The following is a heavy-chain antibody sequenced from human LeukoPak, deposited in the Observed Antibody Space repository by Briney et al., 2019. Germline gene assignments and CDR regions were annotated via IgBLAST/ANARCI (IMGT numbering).Heavy chain of an antibody. CDR1: GFTFSSNG. Sequence: GGSLRLSCAASGFTFSSNGMHWVRQAPGKGLEWVSVIWYDGSKKYYADSVKGRFTISRDNSKNTLDLQMDSLRAEDTAVYYCARMSGSHIDYWGQGTLVTVSS. J-gene: IGHJ4*02. V-gene: IGHV3-33*01. D-gene: IGHD1-26*01. CDR2: IWYDGSKK. CDR3: ARMSGSHIDY.